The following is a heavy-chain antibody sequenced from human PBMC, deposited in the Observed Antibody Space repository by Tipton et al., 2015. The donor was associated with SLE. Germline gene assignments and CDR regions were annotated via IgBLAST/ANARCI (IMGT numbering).Heavy chain of an antibody. Sequence: TLSLTCTVSGGSISSGRYYWGWVRQPPGKGLEWIGIMHYSYYSGTTYFNPSLKSRVSISVDTSKSQFSLKMSSVTAADTAVYYCARGRVDYIRGTYRPSSLDDWGQGTQVTVSS. CDR3: ARGRVDYIRGTYRPSSLDD. CDR2: MHYSYYSGTT. D-gene: IGHD3-16*02. V-gene: IGHV4-39*07. J-gene: IGHJ4*02. CDR1: GGSISSGRYY.